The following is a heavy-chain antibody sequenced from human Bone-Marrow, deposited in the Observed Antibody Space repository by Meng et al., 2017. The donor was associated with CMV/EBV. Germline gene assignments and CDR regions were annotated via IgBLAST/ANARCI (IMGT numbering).Heavy chain of an antibody. CDR2: ISSSGSTI. CDR3: ARETAQWLGLKNQQLDY. J-gene: IGHJ4*02. CDR1: GFTFSSYE. Sequence: GESLKISCAASGFTFSSYEMNWVRQAPGKGLEWVSYISSSGSTIYYADSVKGRFTISRDNAKNSLYLQMNSLRAEDTAVYYCARETAQWLGLKNQQLDYWGQGTLVTVSS. D-gene: IGHD6-19*01. V-gene: IGHV3-48*03.